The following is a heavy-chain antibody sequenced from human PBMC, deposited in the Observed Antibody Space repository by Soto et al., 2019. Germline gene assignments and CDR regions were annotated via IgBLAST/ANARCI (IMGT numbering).Heavy chain of an antibody. V-gene: IGHV4-34*01. CDR1: GGSFSGYY. CDR2: INHSGST. CDR3: ARLGGDDN. D-gene: IGHD2-21*02. Sequence: QVQLQQWGAGLLKPSETLSLTCAVYGGSFSGYYWSWIRQPPGKGLEWIGEINHSGSTNYNPYLKSRVTISVDTSKNQFSLKLSSVNAADTAVYYCARLGGDDNWGQGTLVTVSS. J-gene: IGHJ4*02.